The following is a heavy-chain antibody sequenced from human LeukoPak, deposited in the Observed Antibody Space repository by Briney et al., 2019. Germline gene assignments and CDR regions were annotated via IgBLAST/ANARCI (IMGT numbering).Heavy chain of an antibody. D-gene: IGHD2-2*01. V-gene: IGHV3-23*01. CDR1: GFTFSSYA. Sequence: GGSLRLSCAASGFTFSSYAMSWVRQAPGKGLGWVSVISGSGGDTYYADSVKGRFTISRDNSKNTLYLQMNSLRAEDTAVYYCAKSVVVVVPAALDAFDIWGQGTMVTVSS. J-gene: IGHJ3*02. CDR3: AKSVVVVVPAALDAFDI. CDR2: ISGSGGDT.